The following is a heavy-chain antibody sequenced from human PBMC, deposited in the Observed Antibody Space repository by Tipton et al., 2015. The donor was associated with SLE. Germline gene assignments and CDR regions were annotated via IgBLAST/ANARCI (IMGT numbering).Heavy chain of an antibody. Sequence: TLSLTCTVSGGSISSGGYYWSWIRQHPGKGLEWIGYIYYSGSTYYNPSLKSRVTISVDTSKNQFSLKLSSVTAADTAVYYRARVSYYGSGSYYPLDYWGQGTLVTVSS. CDR1: GGSISSGGYY. CDR3: ARVSYYGSGSYYPLDY. CDR2: IYYSGST. J-gene: IGHJ4*02. V-gene: IGHV4-31*03. D-gene: IGHD3-10*01.